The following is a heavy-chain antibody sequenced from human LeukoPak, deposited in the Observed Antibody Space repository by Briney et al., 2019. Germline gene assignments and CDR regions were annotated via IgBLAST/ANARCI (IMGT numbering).Heavy chain of an antibody. V-gene: IGHV3-23*01. CDR1: GFTFSSYA. Sequence: GGSLRLSCAASGFTFSSYAMSWVRQAPGKGLEWVSAISGSGGSTYYADSVKGRFTISRDNSKNTLYLQMNSLRAEDTAVYYCARQGLGGYGSGSYSTDAFDIWGQGTMVTVSS. D-gene: IGHD3-10*01. J-gene: IGHJ3*02. CDR2: ISGSGGST. CDR3: ARQGLGGYGSGSYSTDAFDI.